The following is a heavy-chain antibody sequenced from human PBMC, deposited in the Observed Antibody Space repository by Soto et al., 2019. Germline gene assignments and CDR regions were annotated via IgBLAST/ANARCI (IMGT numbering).Heavy chain of an antibody. J-gene: IGHJ4*02. D-gene: IGHD6-25*01. CDR2: XYXGXXX. CDR3: VGSSSSYYFEY. Sequence: HPGGSLRLSCAASGLIVTNNYMSWVRQAPGKGLQXVSXXYXGXXXYXXXSVEGRFTISRDKSTNTVYFQMSDLRAEDTAVYYCVGSSSSYYFEYWGQGTPVTVSS. CDR1: GLIVTNNY. V-gene: IGHV3-53*01.